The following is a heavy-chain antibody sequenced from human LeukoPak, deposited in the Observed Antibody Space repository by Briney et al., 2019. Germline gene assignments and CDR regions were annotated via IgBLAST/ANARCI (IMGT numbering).Heavy chain of an antibody. D-gene: IGHD2-2*03. CDR1: GGTFSSYA. Sequence: SVKVSCKASGGTFSSYAISWVRQAPGKGLEWMGRIIPIFGTANYAQKFQGRVTITTDESTSTAYMELSSLRSEDTAGYYCARLDYHWFDPWGQGTLVTVSS. J-gene: IGHJ5*02. CDR3: ARLDYHWFDP. V-gene: IGHV1-69*05. CDR2: IIPIFGTA.